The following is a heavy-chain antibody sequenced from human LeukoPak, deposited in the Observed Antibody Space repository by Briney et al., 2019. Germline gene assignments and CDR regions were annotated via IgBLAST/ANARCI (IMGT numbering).Heavy chain of an antibody. CDR3: ARSPGYYYDSSGYYPYYYYMDV. CDR1: GGTFSSYA. D-gene: IGHD3-22*01. J-gene: IGHJ6*03. Sequence: ASVKVSCKASGGTFSSYAISWVRQAPGQGLEWMGGIIPIFGTANYAQKFQGRVTITADESTSTAYMELSSLRSEDTAVYYCARSPGYYYDSSGYYPYYYYMDVWGKGTTVTISS. CDR2: IIPIFGTA. V-gene: IGHV1-69*13.